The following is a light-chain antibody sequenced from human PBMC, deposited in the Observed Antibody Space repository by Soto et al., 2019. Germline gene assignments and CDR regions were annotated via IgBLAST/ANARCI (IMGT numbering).Light chain of an antibody. CDR3: QQYDNLIT. J-gene: IGKJ5*01. Sequence: DIQVTQSPSSLSASVGDIVTITCHAIHYISNYLNWYQQKPGKAPKLLIYDASNLETGVPSRFSGSGSGTDFTFTISSLQPEDIATYYCQQYDNLITFGQGTRLEIK. CDR1: HYISNY. CDR2: DAS. V-gene: IGKV1-33*01.